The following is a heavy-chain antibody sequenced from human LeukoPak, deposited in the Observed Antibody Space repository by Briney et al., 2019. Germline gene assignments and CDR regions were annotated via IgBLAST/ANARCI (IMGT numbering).Heavy chain of an antibody. Sequence: KPGGSLRLSCVGSGFRFSDYYMSWIRQARGKGLEWVSYISNDSVDKYYVDSVRGRFTISRDNAKKSMYLQMSGLRVEDTAVYYCARRDWVSGAVRAFDIWGQGTMVTVSS. CDR3: ARRDWVSGAVRAFDI. V-gene: IGHV3-11*04. CDR1: GFRFSDYY. J-gene: IGHJ3*02. D-gene: IGHD3-3*01. CDR2: ISNDSVDK.